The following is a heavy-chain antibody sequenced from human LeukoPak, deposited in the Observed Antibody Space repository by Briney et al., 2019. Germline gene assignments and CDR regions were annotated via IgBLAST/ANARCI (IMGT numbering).Heavy chain of an antibody. CDR3: AKTSNYYDSSAYSD. Sequence: GGSLRLSCAASGFTLDDYGMSWVRQAPGKGLEWVAFIRYDGSNKYYADSVKGRFTISRDSSKNTLYLQMNSLRAEDTAVYYCAKTSNYYDSSAYSDWGQGTLVTVSS. CDR2: IRYDGSNK. D-gene: IGHD3-22*01. J-gene: IGHJ4*02. CDR1: GFTLDDYG. V-gene: IGHV3-30*02.